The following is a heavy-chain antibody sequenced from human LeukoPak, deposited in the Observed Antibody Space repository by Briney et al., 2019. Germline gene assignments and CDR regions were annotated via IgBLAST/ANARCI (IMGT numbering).Heavy chain of an antibody. V-gene: IGHV3-23*01. J-gene: IGHJ4*02. Sequence: GSLRLSCAASGFTFSNYAMSWVRQAPGKGLEWVSAIGDRGGATNCADSVKGRFTISRDNSKNTLYLQMNSLRAEDTAVYYCAKRSCGGGSCNFDYWGQGTLVTVSS. CDR2: IGDRGGAT. D-gene: IGHD2-15*01. CDR1: GFTFSNYA. CDR3: AKRSCGGGSCNFDY.